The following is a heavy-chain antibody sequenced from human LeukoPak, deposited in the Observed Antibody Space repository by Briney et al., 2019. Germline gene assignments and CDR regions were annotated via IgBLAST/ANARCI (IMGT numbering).Heavy chain of an antibody. J-gene: IGHJ5*02. CDR1: GFTFSSYE. V-gene: IGHV3-48*03. D-gene: IGHD2-2*01. Sequence: GCSLRLSCAASGFTFSSYEMNWVRQAPGKGLEWVSYISSSGSTIHYADSVKGRFTISRDNAKNSLYLQMNSLRAEDTAVYYCAREVYCSSTSCYGSWFDPWGQGTLVTVSS. CDR2: ISSSGSTI. CDR3: AREVYCSSTSCYGSWFDP.